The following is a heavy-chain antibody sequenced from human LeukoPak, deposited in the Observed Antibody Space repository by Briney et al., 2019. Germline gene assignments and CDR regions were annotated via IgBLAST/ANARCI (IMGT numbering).Heavy chain of an antibody. CDR3: AREGGTTNYGMDV. CDR1: GFTFSSYS. Sequence: GGSLRLSCAASGFTFSSYSMNWVRQAPGKGLEWVSSISSSSSYIYYADSVKGRFTISRDNAKNSPYLQMNSLRAEDTAVYYCAREGGTTNYGMDVWGQGTTVTVSS. CDR2: ISSSSSYI. J-gene: IGHJ6*02. D-gene: IGHD1-7*01. V-gene: IGHV3-21*01.